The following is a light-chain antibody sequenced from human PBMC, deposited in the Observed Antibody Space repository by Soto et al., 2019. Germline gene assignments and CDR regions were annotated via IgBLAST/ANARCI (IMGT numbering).Light chain of an antibody. Sequence: EIVMTQSPATLSVSPGERATLSCRASQSVSSNLAWYQQKPGQAPRLLIYGASTRATGIPARFSGSGSGTAFTLTISSLQSEDFAVYYCQQYNNRPPWTFGPGTKVDIK. CDR2: GAS. CDR3: QQYNNRPPWT. J-gene: IGKJ3*01. CDR1: QSVSSN. V-gene: IGKV3-15*01.